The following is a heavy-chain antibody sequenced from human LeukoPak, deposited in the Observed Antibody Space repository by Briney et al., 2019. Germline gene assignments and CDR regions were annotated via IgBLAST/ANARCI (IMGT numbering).Heavy chain of an antibody. D-gene: IGHD2-2*01. Sequence: SETLSLTCTVSGGSISTYYWCWIRQPPGKGLEWIGYIHNSGSTNYDPSLKSRVTISVDTSKNQFSLKLSSVTAADTAVYYCARTPIVVVPAAIQEKPYYYYYYMDVWGKGTTVTVSS. V-gene: IGHV4-59*01. CDR2: IHNSGST. CDR3: ARTPIVVVPAAIQEKPYYYYYYMDV. CDR1: GGSISTYY. J-gene: IGHJ6*03.